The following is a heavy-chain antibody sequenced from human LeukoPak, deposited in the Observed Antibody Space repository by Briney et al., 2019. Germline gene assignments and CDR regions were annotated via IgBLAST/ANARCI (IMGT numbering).Heavy chain of an antibody. V-gene: IGHV4-59*01. Sequence: PSETLSLTCTVSGGSISSYYWSWIRQPPGKGLEWIGHIYNSGSTNYNPSLKSRVTMSGDTSKNQFSLKLSSVTAADTAVYYCALSRGGYYDSRSPSWAFDIWGQGTMVTVSS. D-gene: IGHD3-22*01. CDR1: GGSISSYY. CDR3: ALSRGGYYDSRSPSWAFDI. J-gene: IGHJ3*02. CDR2: IYNSGST.